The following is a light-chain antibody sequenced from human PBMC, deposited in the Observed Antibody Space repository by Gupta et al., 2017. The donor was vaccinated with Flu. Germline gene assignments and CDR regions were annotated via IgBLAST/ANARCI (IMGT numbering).Light chain of an antibody. CDR3: QQYDNWPRT. CDR2: GAS. J-gene: IGKJ2*01. V-gene: IGKV3-15*01. Sequence: PASLSVSPGERATLSCRATQSVGSNLAWYQQKPGQTPRLVIYGASTRATGIPARFSGSGSGTEFTLTINSLQSEDFAIYHCQQYDNWPRTFGQGTKVEIK. CDR1: QSVGSN.